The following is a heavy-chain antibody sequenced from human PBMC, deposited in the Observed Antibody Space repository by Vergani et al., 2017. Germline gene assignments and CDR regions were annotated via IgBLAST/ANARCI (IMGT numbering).Heavy chain of an antibody. CDR3: ARAIVVVPAAILYFDY. J-gene: IGHJ4*02. Sequence: QVQLQESGPGLVKPSETLSLTCTVPGGSISSYYWSWIRQPPGKGLEWIGYIYYSGSTNYNPSLKSRVTISVDTSKNQFSLKLSSVTAADTAVYYCARAIVVVPAAILYFDYWGQGTLVTVSS. V-gene: IGHV4-59*01. CDR1: GGSISSYY. CDR2: IYYSGST. D-gene: IGHD2-2*02.